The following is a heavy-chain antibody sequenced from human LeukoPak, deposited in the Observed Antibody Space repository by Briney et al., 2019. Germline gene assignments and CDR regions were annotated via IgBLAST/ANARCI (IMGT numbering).Heavy chain of an antibody. J-gene: IGHJ6*04. CDR2: ISSSGNTI. V-gene: IGHV3-11*01. CDR1: GYTFSDYY. D-gene: IGHD3-10*01. Sequence: PGGSLRLSCAVSGYTFSDYYMSWIRQAPGKGLGWVSYISSSGNTIYYADSVKGRFTISRDNAKNSLYLQMNSLRAEDTAVYYCASSSDIYGSGSYFNSLGDVWGKGTTVSISS. CDR3: ASSSDIYGSGSYFNSLGDV.